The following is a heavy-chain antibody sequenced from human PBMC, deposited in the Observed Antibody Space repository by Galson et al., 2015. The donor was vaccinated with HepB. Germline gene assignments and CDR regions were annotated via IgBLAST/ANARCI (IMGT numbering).Heavy chain of an antibody. V-gene: IGHV3-7*03. D-gene: IGHD3-22*01. J-gene: IGHJ4*02. CDR3: ARGAGYYDSSGLFSFDY. Sequence: SLRLSCAASGFTFSSYWMSWVRQAPGRGLEWVANIKQDGSEKYYVDSVKGRFTISRDNAKNSLYLQMNSLRAEDTAVYYCARGAGYYDSSGLFSFDYWGQGTLVTVSS. CDR1: GFTFSSYW. CDR2: IKQDGSEK.